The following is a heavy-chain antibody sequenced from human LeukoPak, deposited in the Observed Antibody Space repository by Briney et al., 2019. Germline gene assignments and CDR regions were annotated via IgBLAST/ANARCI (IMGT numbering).Heavy chain of an antibody. CDR3: AREPGFDSSGYLNWFDP. Sequence: PSETLSLTCAVSGGSLTGYFWTWIRQPPGKGLEWIGHFYYSGATYYNPSLGSRVSISIDTSKTEFSLELNSVTGADTAVYYCAREPGFDSSGYLNWFDPWGQGTLVTVSS. V-gene: IGHV4-59*01. J-gene: IGHJ5*02. D-gene: IGHD3-22*01. CDR2: FYYSGAT. CDR1: GGSLTGYF.